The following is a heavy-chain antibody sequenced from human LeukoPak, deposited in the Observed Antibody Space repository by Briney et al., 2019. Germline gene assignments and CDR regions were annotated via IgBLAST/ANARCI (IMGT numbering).Heavy chain of an antibody. CDR1: GYTLTAYF. D-gene: IGHD1-14*01. CDR3: ARRFSPTGPFDY. J-gene: IGHJ4*02. V-gene: IGHV1-2*02. CDR2: IDPDTGGT. Sequence: GASVKVSCKASGYTLTAYFIYWMRQAPGQGLEWMGWIDPDTGGTICAQNFQGRVTMTRDTSISTAYMELTRLVSDDTAVYYCARRFSPTGPFDYWGQGTLVTVSS.